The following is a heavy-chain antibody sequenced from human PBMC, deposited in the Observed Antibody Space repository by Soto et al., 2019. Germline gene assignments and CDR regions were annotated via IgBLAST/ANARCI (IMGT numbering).Heavy chain of an antibody. J-gene: IGHJ6*03. CDR1: GGSISSYF. CDR3: ARAGRCSGGSCYSPDSYYSTDV. CDR2: IYYSGST. V-gene: IGHV4-59*01. Sequence: SETLSLTCTVSGGSISSYFWSWIRQPPGKGLEWIGYIYYSGSTNYNPSLKSRVTISVDTSKNQFSLKLSSVTAADTAVYYCARAGRCSGGSCYSPDSYYSTDVWGKGTTVTVSS. D-gene: IGHD2-15*01.